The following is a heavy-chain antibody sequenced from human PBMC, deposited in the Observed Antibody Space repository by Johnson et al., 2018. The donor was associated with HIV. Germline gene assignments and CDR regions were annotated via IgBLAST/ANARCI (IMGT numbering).Heavy chain of an antibody. D-gene: IGHD1-26*01. CDR1: GFTFSSYA. V-gene: IGHV3-23*04. J-gene: IGHJ3*02. CDR3: AKDTGGSYHYAFDI. Sequence: VQLVESGGGLAQPGGSLRLSCAASGFTFSSYAMGWVRQAPGKGLEWVSGISGGGVSRHYADSVKGRVTISRDSSKSTLYLQMNSLRVEDTAVYYCAKDTGGSYHYAFDIWGQGTMVTVSS. CDR2: ISGGGVSR.